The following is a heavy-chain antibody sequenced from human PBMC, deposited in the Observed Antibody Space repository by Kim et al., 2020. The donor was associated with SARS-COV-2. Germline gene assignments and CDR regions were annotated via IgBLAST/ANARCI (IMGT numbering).Heavy chain of an antibody. J-gene: IGHJ4*01. CDR1: GFAFSTRA. CDR2: VNNGGNA. Sequence: SCAASGFAFSTRAMSWVRQAPGKGLEWVASVNNGGNAYYADSVRGRFTISRDITKDTLDLQMNSLRVDDTALYYCAKDHPSSGWPAFDSW. CDR3: AKDHPSSGWPAFDS. V-gene: IGHV3-23*01. D-gene: IGHD3-22*01.